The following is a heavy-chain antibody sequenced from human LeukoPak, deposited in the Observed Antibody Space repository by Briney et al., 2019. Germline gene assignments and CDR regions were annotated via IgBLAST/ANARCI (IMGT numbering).Heavy chain of an antibody. V-gene: IGHV4-59*01. D-gene: IGHD3-10*01. CDR2: IHYSGST. J-gene: IGHJ4*02. CDR1: GYSINGYD. Sequence: SETLSLTCTVSGYSINGYDWSWIRQPPGKELEWIGYIHYSGSTNYNPSFKSRVTISVDTSKNQFSLKLSSLTAADTAVYYCARLRAGVGEFSLDYWGQGTLVTVSS. CDR3: ARLRAGVGEFSLDY.